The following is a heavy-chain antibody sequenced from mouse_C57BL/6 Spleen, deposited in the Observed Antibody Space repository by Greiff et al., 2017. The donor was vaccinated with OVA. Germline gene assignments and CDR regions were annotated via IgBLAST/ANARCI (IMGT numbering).Heavy chain of an antibody. Sequence: VQLQQSGAELVKPGASVKISCKASGYAFRSYWMNWVKQRPGKGLEWIGQIYPGDGDTNYNGKFKGKATLTADKSSSTAYMQLSSLTSEDSAVYFCARGVITTYFDYWGQGTTLTVSS. CDR1: GYAFRSYW. CDR3: ARGVITTYFDY. V-gene: IGHV1-80*01. D-gene: IGHD1-1*01. CDR2: IYPGDGDT. J-gene: IGHJ2*01.